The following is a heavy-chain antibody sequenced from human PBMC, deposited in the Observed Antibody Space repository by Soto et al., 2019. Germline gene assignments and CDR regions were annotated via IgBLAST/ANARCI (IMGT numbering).Heavy chain of an antibody. CDR2: ISAYNAKT. J-gene: IGHJ4*02. Sequence: ASVKVSCKASGFTFTSYAMQWVRQAPGQNLEWMGWISAYNAKTNYAQNFQGRVTMTTDTLTSTAYMELRSLRSDDTAVYYCARDTPPTDYWGQGTLVTVSS. CDR1: GFTFTSYA. V-gene: IGHV1-18*01. CDR3: ARDTPPTDY.